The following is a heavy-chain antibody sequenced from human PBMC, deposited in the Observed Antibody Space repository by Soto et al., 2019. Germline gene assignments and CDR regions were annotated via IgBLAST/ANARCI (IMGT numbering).Heavy chain of an antibody. D-gene: IGHD6-19*01. CDR3: ARGLITGSHYSGGWYYFDS. J-gene: IGHJ4*02. CDR1: GESFSGHI. Sequence: SETLSLTCAVYGESFSGHIWTWIRQTPGKGLQWIGQINHSGSASYNPSLKSRVTISVHTSNSQFSLELSSVTAADTAVYYCARGLITGSHYSGGWYYFDSWGQGTLVT. CDR2: INHSGSA. V-gene: IGHV4-34*01.